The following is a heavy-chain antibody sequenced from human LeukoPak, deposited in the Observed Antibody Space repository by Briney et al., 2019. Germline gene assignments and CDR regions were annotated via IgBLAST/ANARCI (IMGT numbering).Heavy chain of an antibody. CDR1: GFTVSSNY. Sequence: GGSLRLSCAASGFTVSSNYMSWVRQAQGKGLEGVSIIYSGGSTYYADSVKGRFTISRDNSKNTLYLQMNSLRAEDTAVYYCARVSTDYDFWSGYYKGNWFDPWGQGTLVTVSS. CDR2: IYSGGST. V-gene: IGHV3-66*02. D-gene: IGHD3-3*01. J-gene: IGHJ5*02. CDR3: ARVSTDYDFWSGYYKGNWFDP.